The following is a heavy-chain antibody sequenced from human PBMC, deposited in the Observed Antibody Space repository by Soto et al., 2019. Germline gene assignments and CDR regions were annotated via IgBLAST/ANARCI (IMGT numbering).Heavy chain of an antibody. CDR2: ISSSGSTI. CDR3: ASGTTTTVTAFHI. D-gene: IGHD4-17*01. V-gene: IGHV3-11*01. CDR1: GFIFSDYY. J-gene: IGHJ3*02. Sequence: AQLVESGGGLVKPGGSLRLSCAASGFIFSDYYMTWIRQAPGKGLEWVSYISSSGSTIYYADSVKGRFTISRDSAKNSLYLQMNSLRAEDTAVYYCASGTTTTVTAFHIWGQGTMVTVSS.